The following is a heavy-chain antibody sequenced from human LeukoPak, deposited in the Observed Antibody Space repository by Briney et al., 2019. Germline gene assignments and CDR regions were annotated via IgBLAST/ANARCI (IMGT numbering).Heavy chain of an antibody. CDR2: IYTSGST. CDR1: GGSISSYY. J-gene: IGHJ3*02. V-gene: IGHV4-4*07. Sequence: SETLSLTCTVSGGSISSYYWSWIRQPAGKGLEWIGCIYTSGSTNYNPSLKSRVTMSVDTSKNQFSLKLSSVTAADTAVYYCASRRDNYDSSGYYLGAFDIWGQGTMVTFSS. CDR3: ASRRDNYDSSGYYLGAFDI. D-gene: IGHD3-22*01.